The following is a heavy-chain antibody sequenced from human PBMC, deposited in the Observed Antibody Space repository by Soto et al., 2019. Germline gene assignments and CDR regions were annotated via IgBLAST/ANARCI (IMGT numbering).Heavy chain of an antibody. J-gene: IGHJ4*02. D-gene: IGHD6-19*01. V-gene: IGHV3-21*01. Sequence: WGSLRLSCAASGFCFNNYNMNCVRQAPWKGLEWVSSITSSGSATYYADSVKGRFTISRDNAKDSLYLQMNSLRTEDTAVYYCARGAVATTFDYWGLGTRVTVSS. CDR3: ARGAVATTFDY. CDR2: ITSSGSAT. CDR1: GFCFNNYN.